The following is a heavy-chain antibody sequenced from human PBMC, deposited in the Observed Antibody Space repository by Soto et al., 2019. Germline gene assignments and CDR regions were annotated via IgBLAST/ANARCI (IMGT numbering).Heavy chain of an antibody. V-gene: IGHV4-59*08. CDR3: ARGNTPHDY. J-gene: IGHJ4*02. Sequence: PSETLSLTCTVSGGSIGTYYWSWIRQPPGKGLEWIGYIYYRGNTDYNPSLKSRVTISLDTPKNQFSLKLSSVTAADTAVYYCARGNTPHDYWSQGTLVTVSS. CDR2: IYYRGNT. CDR1: GGSIGTYY.